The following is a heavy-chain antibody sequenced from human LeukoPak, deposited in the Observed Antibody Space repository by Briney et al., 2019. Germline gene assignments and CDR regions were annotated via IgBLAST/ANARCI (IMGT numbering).Heavy chain of an antibody. CDR3: ARSPTSGSLPGGFDS. CDR1: GASITSYY. V-gene: IGHV4-59*01. CDR2: TFYSGSI. D-gene: IGHD3-3*01. J-gene: IGHJ4*02. Sequence: SETLSLTCSVSGASITSYYWSWIRQPPGKGLEWIGYTFYSGSIKYSPSLKSRVTISEDTSKNQISLKLSSVTAADTAVYYCARSPTSGSLPGGFDSWGQGTLVTVSS.